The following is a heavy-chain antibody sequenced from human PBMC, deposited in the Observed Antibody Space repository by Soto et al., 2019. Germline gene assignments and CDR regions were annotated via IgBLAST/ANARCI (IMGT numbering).Heavy chain of an antibody. V-gene: IGHV3-23*01. CDR3: PRGVMHFDY. CDR2: ISHSGDRT. Sequence: PGGSLRLSCAASGFTFTSYAMSWVRQAPGKGLEWVSGISHSGDRTYYADSVKGRFTISRDNSKNTLNLQMNSLRAEDTAVYYCPRGVMHFDYWGQGILVTVYS. CDR1: GFTFTSYA. J-gene: IGHJ4*02. D-gene: IGHD3-10*01.